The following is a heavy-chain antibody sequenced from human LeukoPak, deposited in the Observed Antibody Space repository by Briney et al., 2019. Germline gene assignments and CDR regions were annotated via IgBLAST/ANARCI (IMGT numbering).Heavy chain of an antibody. J-gene: IGHJ4*02. CDR1: GFTFSSYA. V-gene: IGHV3-30-3*01. CDR2: ISYDGSNK. D-gene: IGHD3-22*01. Sequence: GGSLRLSCAASGFTFSSYATHWVRQAPGKGLEWVAVISYDGSNKYYADSVKGRFTISRDNSKNTLYLQMNSLRAEDTAVYYCARETYYYDSSGYSYYFDYWGQGTLVTVSS. CDR3: ARETYYYDSSGYSYYFDY.